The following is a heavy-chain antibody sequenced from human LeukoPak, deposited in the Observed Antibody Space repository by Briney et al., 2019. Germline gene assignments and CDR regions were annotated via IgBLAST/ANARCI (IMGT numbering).Heavy chain of an antibody. CDR1: GYSISSGYY. J-gene: IGHJ6*03. D-gene: IGHD6-13*01. V-gene: IGHV4-38-2*02. CDR3: ARRGSSWSKNAWAGYYYMDV. Sequence: PSETLSLTCTVSGYSISSGYYWSWIRQPPGKGLEWIGEINHSGSTNYNPSLKSRVTISVDTSKNQFSLKLSSVTAADTAVYYCARRGSSWSKNAWAGYYYMDVWGKGTTVTVSS. CDR2: INHSGST.